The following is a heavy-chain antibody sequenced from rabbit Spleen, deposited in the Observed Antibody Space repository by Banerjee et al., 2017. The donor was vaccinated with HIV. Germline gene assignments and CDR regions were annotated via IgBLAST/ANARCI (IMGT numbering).Heavy chain of an antibody. J-gene: IGHJ2*01. D-gene: IGHD4-1*01. CDR2: IDPIFGTT. Sequence: QLLESGGGLVQPGGSLKLSCKASGFDFSRTGVSWVRQAPGKGLEWIGYIDPIFGTTHYASWVNGRFTISSDNAQNTVDLQLNSLTAADTATYFCARDRGSGWDDAFDPWGPGTLVTVS. V-gene: IGHV1S8*01. CDR3: ARDRGSGWDDAFDP. CDR1: GFDFSRTG.